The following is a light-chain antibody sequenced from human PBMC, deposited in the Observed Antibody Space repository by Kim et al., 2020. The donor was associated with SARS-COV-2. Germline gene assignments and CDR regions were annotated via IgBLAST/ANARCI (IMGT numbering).Light chain of an antibody. Sequence: EIVLTQSPATLSLSPGERATLSCRASHYVSSGYLAWYQQKPGQAPRLLIYGASSRATGVPDRFSGSGSTTDFTLIISRLEPEDFAVYYFQHYTISLPIAFGQGTRLEI. CDR1: HYVSSGY. CDR3: QHYTISLPIA. J-gene: IGKJ5*01. V-gene: IGKV3-20*01. CDR2: GAS.